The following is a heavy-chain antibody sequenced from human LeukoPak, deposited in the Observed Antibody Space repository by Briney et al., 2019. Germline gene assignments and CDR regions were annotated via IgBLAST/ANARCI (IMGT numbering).Heavy chain of an antibody. CDR3: ARSIGQVTHWFDP. CDR1: GGSFSGYY. V-gene: IGHV4-34*01. J-gene: IGHJ5*02. D-gene: IGHD2-21*02. Sequence: SETLSLTCAVYGGSFSGYYWSWIRQPPGKGLEWIGEINHSGSTNYNPSLKSRVTISVDTSKNQFSLKLSPVTAADTAVYYCARSIGQVTHWFDPWGQGTLVTVSS. CDR2: INHSGST.